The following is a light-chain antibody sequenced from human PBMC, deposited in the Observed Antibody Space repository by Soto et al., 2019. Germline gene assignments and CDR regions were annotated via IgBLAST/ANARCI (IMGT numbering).Light chain of an antibody. CDR3: CSYAGSSTWV. J-gene: IGLJ3*02. Sequence: QSFLTQPASVSGSPGQSITISCTGTSSDVGSYNLVSWYQQHPGKAPKLMIYEGSKRPSGVSNRFSGSKSGKTASLTISGLHAEYEADYYCCSYAGSSTWVFGGGTKLTVL. V-gene: IGLV2-23*01. CDR1: SSDVGSYNL. CDR2: EGS.